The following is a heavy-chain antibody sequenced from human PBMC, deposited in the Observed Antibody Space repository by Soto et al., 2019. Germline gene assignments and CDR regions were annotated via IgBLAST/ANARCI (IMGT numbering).Heavy chain of an antibody. CDR3: ARSMFYSNGSNYSLFAY. CDR2: FYYTGSI. V-gene: IGHV4-61*01. D-gene: IGHD2-8*01. Sequence: SETLSLTCTVSGGSVSSGNYYWSWLRQPPGKGLEWIGYFYYTGSINYNPSLNSRVTISIDASKNQFSLRLSSVTAADTAVYYCARSMFYSNGSNYSLFAYWGQGTLVTVSS. J-gene: IGHJ4*02. CDR1: GGSVSSGNYY.